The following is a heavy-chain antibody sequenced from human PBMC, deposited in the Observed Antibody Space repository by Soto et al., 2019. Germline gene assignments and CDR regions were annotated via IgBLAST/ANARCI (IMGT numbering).Heavy chain of an antibody. CDR2: IIPIFGTA. CDR3: ARVAPHYYDSSGYYPG. D-gene: IGHD3-22*01. J-gene: IGHJ3*01. Sequence: QVQLVQSGAEVKKPGSSVKVSCKASGGTFSSYAISWVRQAPGQGLEWMGGIIPIFGTANYAQKFQGRVTITADESTSTAYMELSSLRSEDTAVYFCARVAPHYYDSSGYYPGWGQGTMVTVSS. V-gene: IGHV1-69*01. CDR1: GGTFSSYA.